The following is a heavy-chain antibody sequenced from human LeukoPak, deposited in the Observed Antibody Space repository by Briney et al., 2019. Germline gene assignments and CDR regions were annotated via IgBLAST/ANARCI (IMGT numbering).Heavy chain of an antibody. V-gene: IGHV3-23*01. CDR1: GFTFSRYA. J-gene: IGHJ6*02. CDR3: AKDRATMAKKTLFYYYYYGMDV. D-gene: IGHD5-12*01. Sequence: PGGSLRLSCAASGFTFSRYAMSWVRQAPGKGLEWVSATSGSGGSTHYADSVKGRLTISRDNSKNTLYLQMNSLRAEDTAVYYCAKDRATMAKKTLFYYYYYGMDVWGQGTTVTVSS. CDR2: TSGSGGST.